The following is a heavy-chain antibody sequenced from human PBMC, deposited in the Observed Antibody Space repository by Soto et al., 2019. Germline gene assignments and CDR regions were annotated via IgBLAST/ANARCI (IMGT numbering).Heavy chain of an antibody. Sequence: GGSLRLSCAASGFTFSSYAMSWVRQAPGKGLEWVSAISGSGGSTYYADSVKGRFTISRDNSKNTLYLQMNSLRAEDTAVYYWAKVVGYSSGWYDRVPTDYWGQGTLVTVSS. J-gene: IGHJ4*02. CDR1: GFTFSSYA. CDR2: ISGSGGST. D-gene: IGHD6-19*01. V-gene: IGHV3-23*01. CDR3: AKVVGYSSGWYDRVPTDY.